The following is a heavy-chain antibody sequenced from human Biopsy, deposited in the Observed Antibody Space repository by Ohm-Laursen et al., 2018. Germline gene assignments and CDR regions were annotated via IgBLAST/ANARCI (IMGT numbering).Heavy chain of an antibody. J-gene: IGHJ4*02. V-gene: IGHV3-23*01. CDR1: GFTFTSYG. CDR3: ASDLNGDPSAFDY. D-gene: IGHD4-17*01. Sequence: SLRLSCTASGFTFTSYGVHWVRQAPGKGLDWVSSIDSSAASTFYADSVKGRFTISRDNSKNTLFLQMNSLRAADTAIYYCASDLNGDPSAFDYWGQGTPVTVSS. CDR2: IDSSAAST.